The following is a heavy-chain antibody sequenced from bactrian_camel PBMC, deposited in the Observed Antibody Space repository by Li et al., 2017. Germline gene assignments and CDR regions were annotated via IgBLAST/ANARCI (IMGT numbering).Heavy chain of an antibody. Sequence: VQLVESGGGAVEAGGSLRLSCSASEDIDYCMGWFRQAPGTERKGVATIDGDGRTNYDDSVKGRFTISKDNAKDTLYLQMDSLKPEDTAMYHCATGNSWPCDMEAILTAAFDWGQGTQVTVS. CDR3: ATGNSWPCDMEAILTAAFD. CDR2: IDGDGRT. J-gene: IGHJ4*01. V-gene: IGHV3S53*01. D-gene: IGHD3*01. CDR1: EDIDYC.